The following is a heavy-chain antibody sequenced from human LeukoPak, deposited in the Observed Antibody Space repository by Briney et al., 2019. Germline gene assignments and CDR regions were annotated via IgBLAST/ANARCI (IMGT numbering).Heavy chain of an antibody. D-gene: IGHD3-9*01. Sequence: ASVKVSCKASGGTFSSYAISWVRQAPGQGLEWMGGIIPIFGTANYAQKFQGGVTITADKSTSTAYMELSSLRSEDTAVYYCARPAYDILTGHWGQGTLVTVSS. CDR1: GGTFSSYA. V-gene: IGHV1-69*06. J-gene: IGHJ4*02. CDR2: IIPIFGTA. CDR3: ARPAYDILTGH.